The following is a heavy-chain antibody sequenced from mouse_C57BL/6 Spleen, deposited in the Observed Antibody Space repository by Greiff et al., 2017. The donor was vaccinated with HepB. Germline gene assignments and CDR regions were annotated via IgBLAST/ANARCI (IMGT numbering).Heavy chain of an antibody. CDR3: ARSNYCLHYAMDY. CDR2: IDPSDSYT. Sequence: QVQLQQPGAELVMPGASVKLSCKASGYTFTSYWMHWVKQRPGQGLEWIGEIDPSDSYTNYNQKFKGKSTLTVDKSSSTAYMQLSSLTSEDSAVYYCARSNYCLHYAMDYWGQGTSVTVSS. CDR1: GYTFTSYW. D-gene: IGHD2-1*01. V-gene: IGHV1-69*01. J-gene: IGHJ4*01.